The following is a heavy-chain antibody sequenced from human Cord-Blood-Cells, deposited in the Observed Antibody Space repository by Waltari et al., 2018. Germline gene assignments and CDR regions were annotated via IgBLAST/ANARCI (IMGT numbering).Heavy chain of an antibody. J-gene: IGHJ6*03. CDR3: ARDRRIAAHYYYYMDV. D-gene: IGHD6-6*01. Sequence: QVQLVQSGAEVKKPGASVKASCKASGYTFTGYYMPWVRKAPGQGLEWMGWINPNSGGTNYAQKFQGRVTMTRDTSISTAYMELSRLRSDDTAVYYCARDRRIAAHYYYYMDVWGKGTTVTVSS. CDR2: INPNSGGT. V-gene: IGHV1-2*02. CDR1: GYTFTGYY.